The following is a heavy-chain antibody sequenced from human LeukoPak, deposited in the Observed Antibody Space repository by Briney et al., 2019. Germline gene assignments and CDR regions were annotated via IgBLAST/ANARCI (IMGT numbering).Heavy chain of an antibody. CDR1: SFTFSHYG. CDR3: AKGSSGRIAVLDY. CDR2: ISYGGSNT. J-gene: IGHJ4*02. V-gene: IGHV3-30*18. Sequence: GGSLRFSCAPASFTFSHYGMRWARQAPGKGLEWVADISYGGSNTYYADSVKGRFTISRDNSKNTLDLQINSLRAEDTAVYYCAKGSSGRIAVLDYWGQATMFTVSS. D-gene: IGHD2-8*02.